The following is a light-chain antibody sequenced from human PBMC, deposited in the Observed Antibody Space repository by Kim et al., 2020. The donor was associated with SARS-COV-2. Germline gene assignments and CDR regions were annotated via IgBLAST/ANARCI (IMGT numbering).Light chain of an antibody. J-gene: IGKJ1*01. Sequence: IVMTQSPLSLPVTPGESASISCRSSQSLLSSSGYNYLDWFLQKPGQSPQLLIYLGSNRASGVPDRFSGSGSGTVFTLEISRVRSEDVGIYYCMQTLTSPLTFGQGTKVDIK. CDR3: MQTLTSPLT. V-gene: IGKV2-28*01. CDR2: LGS. CDR1: QSLLSSSGYNY.